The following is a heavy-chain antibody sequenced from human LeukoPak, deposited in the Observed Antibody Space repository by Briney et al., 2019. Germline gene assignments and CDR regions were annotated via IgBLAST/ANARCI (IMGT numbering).Heavy chain of an antibody. V-gene: IGHV1-2*02. J-gene: IGHJ4*02. CDR3: ARAPRHRSLRLGELSLYHYSPDY. CDR1: GYTFTAYY. D-gene: IGHD3-16*02. CDR2: INPNTGGT. Sequence: GASVKVSCKASGYTFTAYYLHWVRQAPGQGLEWMGWINPNTGGTNYAQKLQGRVTMTTDTSTSTAYMELRSLRSDDTAVYYCARAPRHRSLRLGELSLYHYSPDYWGQGTLVTVSS.